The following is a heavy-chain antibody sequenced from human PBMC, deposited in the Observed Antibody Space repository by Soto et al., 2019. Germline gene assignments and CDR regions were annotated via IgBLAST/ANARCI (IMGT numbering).Heavy chain of an antibody. J-gene: IGHJ4*02. V-gene: IGHV1-46*01. CDR2: INPSGGST. CDR3: ARDPGTGYGGNSSFNY. CDR1: GYTFTSYY. D-gene: IGHD2-21*02. Sequence: QVQLVQSGAEVKKPGASVKVSCKASGYTFTSYYMHWVRQAPGQGLEWMGIINPSGGSTSYAQKFQGRVTMTRDTSTSTVYMELSSLRSEDTAVYYCARDPGTGYGGNSSFNYWGQGTLVTVSS.